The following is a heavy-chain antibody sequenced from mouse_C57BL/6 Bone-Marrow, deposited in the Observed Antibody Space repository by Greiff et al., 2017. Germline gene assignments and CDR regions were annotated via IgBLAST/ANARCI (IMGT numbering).Heavy chain of an antibody. CDR3: ARPLLFDY. CDR1: GFNFSSYG. Sequence: EVKLVESGGDLVRPGGSLKLSCAASGFNFSSYGMSWVRQTPDKSLEWVATISSGGSYTYYPDSVKGRFTIYRDNAKNTLYLQMSSLKSEDTAMYYCARPLLFDYWGQGTTLTVSS. CDR2: ISSGGSYT. D-gene: IGHD1-1*01. V-gene: IGHV5-6*01. J-gene: IGHJ2*01.